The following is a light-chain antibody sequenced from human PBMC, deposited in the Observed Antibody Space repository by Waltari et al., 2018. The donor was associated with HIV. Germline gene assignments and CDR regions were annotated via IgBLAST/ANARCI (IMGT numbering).Light chain of an antibody. CDR2: DVA. CDR1: SNDVGGYDF. Sequence: QSALTQPRSVSGSPGQSVTIPCTGTSNDVGGYDFVSWYQQHPGKAPKFMIYDVAKRPSGVPDRFSGSKSGNTASLTISGLQAEDEADYYCCSYAGSYTLVFGGGTKLTVL. CDR3: CSYAGSYTLV. J-gene: IGLJ3*02. V-gene: IGLV2-11*01.